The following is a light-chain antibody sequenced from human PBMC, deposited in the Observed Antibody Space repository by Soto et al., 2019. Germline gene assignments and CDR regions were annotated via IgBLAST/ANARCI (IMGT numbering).Light chain of an antibody. V-gene: IGKV1-27*01. CDR3: QKYNSAPPLRFT. J-gene: IGKJ3*01. Sequence: DIQMTQSPSSLSASVGDRVTITCRASEAINNNLAWYQQKPGQVPKLLIYAASTLQPGVPSRFSGSGSGTEFTLTVSSLQPEDVATYYCQKYNSAPPLRFTFGPGTKVEIK. CDR1: EAINNN. CDR2: AAS.